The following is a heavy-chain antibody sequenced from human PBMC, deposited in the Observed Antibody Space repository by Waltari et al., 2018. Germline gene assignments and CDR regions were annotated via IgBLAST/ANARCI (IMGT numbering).Heavy chain of an antibody. D-gene: IGHD3-22*01. CDR3: ARSRGADSNYFDY. V-gene: IGHV3-7*01. CDR2: IKQDGSEK. J-gene: IGHJ4*02. Sequence: EVQLVESGGGLVQPGGSLRLSCAASGFTFSSYWMSWVRQAPGKGLGWVANIKQDGSEKYYVDSVKGRFTISRDNAKNSLYLQMNSLRAEDTAVYYCARSRGADSNYFDYWGQGTLVTVSS. CDR1: GFTFSSYW.